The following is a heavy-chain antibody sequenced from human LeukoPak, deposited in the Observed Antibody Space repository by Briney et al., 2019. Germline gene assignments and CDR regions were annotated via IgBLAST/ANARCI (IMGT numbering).Heavy chain of an antibody. CDR3: AKDVEWLFQGLFDY. CDR1: GFTFSTYA. Sequence: GGSLRLSCAASGFTFSTYAMSWVRQAPGKGLEWVSGISGSDVSIYYADSVKGRFTISRDNSNNTLYLQMNSLRAEDTAVYYCAKDVEWLFQGLFDYWGQGTLVTVSS. D-gene: IGHD3-3*01. J-gene: IGHJ4*02. CDR2: ISGSDVSI. V-gene: IGHV3-23*01.